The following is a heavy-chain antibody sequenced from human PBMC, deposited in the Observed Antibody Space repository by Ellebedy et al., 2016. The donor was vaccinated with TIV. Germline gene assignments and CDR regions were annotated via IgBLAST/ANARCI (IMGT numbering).Heavy chain of an antibody. CDR2: IKKDGSEI. D-gene: IGHD3-10*01. J-gene: IGHJ4*02. Sequence: GESLKISCAASGFTFSSYWMNWVRQAPGKGLEWVANIKKDGSEIYYVDSVKGRFTISRDNAKNSLYLQMNSLRAEDTAVYYCARTYQTAMVRGVISPCDYWGQGTLVTVSS. V-gene: IGHV3-7*01. CDR3: ARTYQTAMVRGVISPCDY. CDR1: GFTFSSYW.